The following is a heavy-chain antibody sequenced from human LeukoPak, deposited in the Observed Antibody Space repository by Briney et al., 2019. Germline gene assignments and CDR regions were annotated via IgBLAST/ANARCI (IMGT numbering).Heavy chain of an antibody. Sequence: GGSLRLSCAASGFTFSTYAMNWVRQAPGKGLEWVAVISHDGSSKYLADSVKGRFTISRDNSKNTLYLQMNSLRAEDTAVYYCAKDPQAAAVAGPDYWGQGTLVTVSS. J-gene: IGHJ4*02. D-gene: IGHD6-19*01. V-gene: IGHV3-30*04. CDR2: ISHDGSSK. CDR3: AKDPQAAAVAGPDY. CDR1: GFTFSTYA.